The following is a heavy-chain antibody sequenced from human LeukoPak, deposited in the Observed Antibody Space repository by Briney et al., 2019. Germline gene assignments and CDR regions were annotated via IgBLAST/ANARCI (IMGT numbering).Heavy chain of an antibody. CDR2: INPNSGGT. CDR1: GYTFTGYY. CDR3: ARGPVTPIQNWFDP. D-gene: IGHD4-17*01. Sequence: VSVKVSCKASGYTFTGYYIHWVRQAPGQGLEWMGRINPNSGGTNYAQKFQGRVTMTRDTSISTAYMELSSLRSDDTAVYYCARGPVTPIQNWFDPWGQGTLVTVSS. V-gene: IGHV1-2*06. J-gene: IGHJ5*02.